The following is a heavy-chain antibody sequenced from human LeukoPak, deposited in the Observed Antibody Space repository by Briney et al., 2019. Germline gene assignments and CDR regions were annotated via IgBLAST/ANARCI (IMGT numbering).Heavy chain of an antibody. V-gene: IGHV1-69*04. CDR1: GGTFSSYA. D-gene: IGHD3-3*01. Sequence: ASVKVSCKASGGTFSSYAISWVRQAPGQGLEWMGRIIPILGIANYAQKFQGRVTITADKSTSTAYMELSSLRSEDTAVYYCASSDLVDRPHFDYWGQGTLVTVSS. J-gene: IGHJ4*02. CDR3: ASSDLVDRPHFDY. CDR2: IIPILGIA.